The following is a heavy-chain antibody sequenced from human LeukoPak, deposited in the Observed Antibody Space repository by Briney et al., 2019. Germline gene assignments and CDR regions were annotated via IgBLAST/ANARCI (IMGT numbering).Heavy chain of an antibody. V-gene: IGHV4-39*01. CDR3: ARCYYDSSGYYYSGHWFDP. D-gene: IGHD3-22*01. CDR2: IYYSGST. CDR1: GGSISSSSYY. Sequence: PSETLSLTCTVSGGSISSSSYYWGWIRQPPGKGLEWLGSIYYSGSTYNNPSLKSRVTISVDTSKNQFSLKLSSVTAADTAVYYCARCYYDSSGYYYSGHWFDPWGQGTLVTVSS. J-gene: IGHJ5*02.